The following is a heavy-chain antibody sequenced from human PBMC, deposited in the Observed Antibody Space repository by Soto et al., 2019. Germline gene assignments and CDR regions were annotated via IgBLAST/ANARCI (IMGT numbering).Heavy chain of an antibody. CDR3: ARVKVNYVILTGYYNNYYYYMDV. J-gene: IGHJ6*03. V-gene: IGHV1-18*01. CDR1: GYTFTSYG. D-gene: IGHD3-9*01. Sequence: GASVKVSCKASGYTFTSYGISWVRQAPGQGLERMGWISAYNGNTNYAQKLQGRVTMTTDTSTSTAYMELRSLRSDDTAVYYCARVKVNYVILTGYYNNYYYYMDVWGKGTTVTVSS. CDR2: ISAYNGNT.